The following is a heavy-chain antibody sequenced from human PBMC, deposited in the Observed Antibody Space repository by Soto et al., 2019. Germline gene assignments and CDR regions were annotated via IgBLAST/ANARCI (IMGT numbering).Heavy chain of an antibody. CDR3: AKGPLDDCLGGSCHFDH. D-gene: IGHD2-15*01. Sequence: GGSLRLSCAASGFTFDDYAMHWVRQAPGKGLEWVSGISWNSGSIGYADSVKGRFTISRDNAKNSLFLQLNNVRGDDTAVYFCAKGPLDDCLGGSCHFDHWGQGVLVTVSS. CDR1: GFTFDDYA. J-gene: IGHJ4*02. V-gene: IGHV3-9*01. CDR2: ISWNSGSI.